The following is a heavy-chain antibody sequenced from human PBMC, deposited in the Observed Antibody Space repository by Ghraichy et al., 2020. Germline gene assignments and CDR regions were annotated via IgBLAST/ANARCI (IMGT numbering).Heavy chain of an antibody. CDR2: ISAYNGNT. J-gene: IGHJ4*02. Sequence: ASVKVSCKASGYTFTSYGISWVRQAPGQGLEWMGWISAYNGNTNYAQKLQGRVTMTTDTSTSTAYMELRSLRSDDTAVYYCARDQTAYGDSVDYFDYWGQGTLVTVSS. CDR1: GYTFTSYG. D-gene: IGHD4-17*01. CDR3: ARDQTAYGDSVDYFDY. V-gene: IGHV1-18*01.